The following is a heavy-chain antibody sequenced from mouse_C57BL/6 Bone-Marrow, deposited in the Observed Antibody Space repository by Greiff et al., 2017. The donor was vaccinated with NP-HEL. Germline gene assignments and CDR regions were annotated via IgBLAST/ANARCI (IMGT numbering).Heavy chain of an antibody. CDR3: AGDPYYYGSSPWL. V-gene: IGHV12-3*01. J-gene: IGHJ3*01. CDR1: GFPITSGYY. CDR2: ITHSGET. Sequence: VQLQQSGPGLVKPSQSLILTCSITGFPITSGYYWIWIRQSPGKPLEWMGYITHSGETFYNPSLQSPLSITRETSKNQFFLQLNSVTTEDTAMYSCAGDPYYYGSSPWLRGQGTLVTVSA. D-gene: IGHD1-1*01.